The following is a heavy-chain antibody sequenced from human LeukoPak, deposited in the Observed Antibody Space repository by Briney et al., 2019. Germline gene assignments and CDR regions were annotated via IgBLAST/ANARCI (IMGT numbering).Heavy chain of an antibody. CDR1: GGSISSAGYF. CDR3: TRVSHSSSWWIDS. CDR2: IYYSGST. D-gene: IGHD6-13*01. J-gene: IGHJ4*02. Sequence: SETLSLTCTVSGGSISSAGYFWSWIRRHPGEGLEWIGYIYYSGSTYYNPSLKSRLTISVDRSKNQFSLKLTSAMAADTAVYYCTRVSHSSSWWIDSWGQGTLVTVSS. V-gene: IGHV4-31*03.